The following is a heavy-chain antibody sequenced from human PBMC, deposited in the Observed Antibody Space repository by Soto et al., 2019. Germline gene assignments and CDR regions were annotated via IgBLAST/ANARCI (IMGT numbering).Heavy chain of an antibody. CDR2: MNPNSGNT. J-gene: IGHJ4*02. Sequence: QVQLVQSGAEVKKPGASVKVSCKASGYTFTSYDINWVRQATGQGLEWMGWMNPNSGNTGYAQKFQGRVTMTRSNSVSTAYMELTRLRSDDTAVYYCARGHNYYYSSGYYGDWGQGTLVTVSS. CDR1: GYTFTSYD. D-gene: IGHD3-22*01. V-gene: IGHV1-8*01. CDR3: ARGHNYYYSSGYYGD.